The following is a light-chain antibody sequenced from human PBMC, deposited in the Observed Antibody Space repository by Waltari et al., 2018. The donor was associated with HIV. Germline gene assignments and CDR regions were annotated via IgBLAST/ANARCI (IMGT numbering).Light chain of an antibody. CDR2: KDK. CDR1: ELPDHY. V-gene: IGLV3-25*03. Sequence: YGLTQPPSVSVSPGQTAKIICSGDELPDHYAHWYQQRPGQAPVLVIYKDKERPSGIPERFSGSSSGTTATLTISGVLEEDEADYYCQSADSSETLGVFGGGTKLTVL. J-gene: IGLJ3*02. CDR3: QSADSSETLGV.